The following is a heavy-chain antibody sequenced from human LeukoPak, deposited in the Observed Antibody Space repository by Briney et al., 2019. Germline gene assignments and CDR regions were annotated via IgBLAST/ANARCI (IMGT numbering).Heavy chain of an antibody. J-gene: IGHJ4*02. V-gene: IGHV1-2*02. Sequence: ASVKVSCKASGYTFTGYYMHWVRQAPGQGLEWMGWINPHSGGTNYAQKFQGRVTMTRDTSISTAYMELSRLRSDDTAVYYCARTSRTLAGYYYSLGYWGQGTLVTVSS. D-gene: IGHD3-9*01. CDR3: ARTSRTLAGYYYSLGY. CDR1: GYTFTGYY. CDR2: INPHSGGT.